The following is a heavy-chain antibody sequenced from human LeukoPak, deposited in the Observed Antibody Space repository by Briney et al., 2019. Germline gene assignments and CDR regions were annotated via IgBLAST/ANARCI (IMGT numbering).Heavy chain of an antibody. CDR1: GGTFSSYA. Sequence: ASVKVSCKASGGTFSSYAISWVRQAPGQGLEWMGGIIPIFGTANYAQRFQGRVTITADESTSTAYMELSSLRSEDTAVYYCARGAVRGVTSYHGMDVWGQGTTVTVSS. D-gene: IGHD3-10*01. CDR3: ARGAVRGVTSYHGMDV. J-gene: IGHJ6*02. CDR2: IIPIFGTA. V-gene: IGHV1-69*13.